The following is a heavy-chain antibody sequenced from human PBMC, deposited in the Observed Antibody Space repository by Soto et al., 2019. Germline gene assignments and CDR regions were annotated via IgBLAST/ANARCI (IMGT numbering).Heavy chain of an antibody. CDR1: GFTFADYG. D-gene: IGHD6-19*01. CDR2: ISGYNGFT. Sequence: QVQLVQSETEVKKPGASVKVSCKTSGFTFADYGITWVRQAPGQGLEWMGWISGYNGFTNYAQKLQDRGIMTTETSTTAAYMELRSLRSDDTAIYYCARDLGVQPGGCGRCSMAFWGQGTLVTVSS. V-gene: IGHV1-18*01. J-gene: IGHJ4*02. CDR3: ARDLGVQPGGCGRCSMAF.